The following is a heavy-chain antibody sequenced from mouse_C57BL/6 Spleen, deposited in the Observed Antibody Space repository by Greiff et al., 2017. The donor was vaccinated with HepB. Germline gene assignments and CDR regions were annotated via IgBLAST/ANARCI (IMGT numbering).Heavy chain of an antibody. CDR2: ISGGGGNT. V-gene: IGHV5-9*01. CDR1: GFTFSSYT. J-gene: IGHJ2*01. CDR3: ASHYDYDVHFDY. Sequence: EVHLVESGGGLVKPGGSLKLSCAASGFTFSSYTMSWVRQTPEKRLEWVATISGGGGNTYYPDSVKGRFTISRDNAKNTLYLQMSSLRSEDTALYYCASHYDYDVHFDYWCQGTTLTVSS. D-gene: IGHD2-4*01.